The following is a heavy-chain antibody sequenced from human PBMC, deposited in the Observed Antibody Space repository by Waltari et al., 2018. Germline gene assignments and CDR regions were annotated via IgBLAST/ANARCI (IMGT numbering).Heavy chain of an antibody. V-gene: IGHV4-4*09. D-gene: IGHD3-10*01. CDR3: ARSTTGVRGANSGWDS. CDR1: GGSVISNY. Sequence: QVQLQESGPGLVKPSETLSLTCVVSGGSVISNYWSWIRQSPGKGLEWIGYIYFNEYTDYNPSLRRRVTISVDTSKNQFSLKLLSVTAADTAIYFCARSTTGVRGANSGWDSWGQGTLVSVSS. CDR2: IYFNEYT. J-gene: IGHJ4*02.